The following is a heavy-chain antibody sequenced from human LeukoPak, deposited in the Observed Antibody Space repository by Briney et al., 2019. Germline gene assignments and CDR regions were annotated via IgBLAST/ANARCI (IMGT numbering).Heavy chain of an antibody. V-gene: IGHV5-51*01. CDR2: IYPSDSDT. CDR1: GYTFTTCW. D-gene: IGHD6-6*01. Sequence: GESLKISCKGSGYTFTTCWIGWVRQMPGKGLEWMGIIYPSDSDTTYSPSFQGQVTISADKSISTAYLQWSSLKASDTAMYYCARLRSSSSGHLDYWGQGTLVTVSS. J-gene: IGHJ4*02. CDR3: ARLRSSSSGHLDY.